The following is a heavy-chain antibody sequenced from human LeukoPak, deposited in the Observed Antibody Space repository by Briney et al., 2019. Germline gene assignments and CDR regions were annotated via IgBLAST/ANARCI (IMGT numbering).Heavy chain of an antibody. CDR3: TRPSMVRGHVDY. J-gene: IGHJ4*02. D-gene: IGHD3-10*01. CDR2: IRSKANSYAT. V-gene: IGHV3-73*01. CDR1: GFTFSGSA. Sequence: GGSLRLSCAASGFTFSGSAMHWVRQASGKGLEWVGRIRSKANSYATAYAASVKGRFTISRDDSKNTAYLQMNSLKTEDTAVYYCTRPSMVRGHVDYWGQGTLVTVSS.